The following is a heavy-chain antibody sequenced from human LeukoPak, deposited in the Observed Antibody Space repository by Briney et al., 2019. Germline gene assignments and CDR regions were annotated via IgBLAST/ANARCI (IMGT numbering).Heavy chain of an antibody. CDR2: IKEDGSAK. CDR3: ARDRTGSGSYSDH. J-gene: IGHJ4*02. V-gene: IGHV3-7*01. Sequence: GGSLRLSCAASGFTFSSYWMSWVRQAPGKGLEWVAIIKEDGSAKYSVDSVKGRFTISRDNAKGSLYLQMNSLRAEDTAVYYCARDRTGSGSYSDHWGQGTLITVSS. CDR1: GFTFSSYW. D-gene: IGHD3-10*01.